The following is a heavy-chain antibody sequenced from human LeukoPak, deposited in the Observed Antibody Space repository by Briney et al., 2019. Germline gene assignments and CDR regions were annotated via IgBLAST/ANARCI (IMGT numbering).Heavy chain of an antibody. Sequence: PRGSLRLSCAASGVTFSRYGMHWVRQAPGKGLEWVSFIRDDGGNKYYADSVKGRVTISRDNSKNTLYLQMNRLRAEDTAVYYFVRSGVGGVTHYWGEGAPVTVSS. CDR2: IRDDGGNK. J-gene: IGHJ4*02. V-gene: IGHV3-30*02. CDR3: VRSGVGGVTHY. D-gene: IGHD2-8*01. CDR1: GVTFSRYG.